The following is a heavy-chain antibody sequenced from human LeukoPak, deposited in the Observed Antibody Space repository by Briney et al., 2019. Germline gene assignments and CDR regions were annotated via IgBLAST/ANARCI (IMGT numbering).Heavy chain of an antibody. CDR3: AREVGTPQAFDI. Sequence: PEGSLRLSCAASGLTFSSYAMSWVRQAPGKGLEWVSYINSRSSTIYYADSVRGRFTISRDNAKNSLYLQMNSLKAEDTAIYYCAREVGTPQAFDIWGQGTMATVSS. V-gene: IGHV3-48*01. CDR2: INSRSSTI. D-gene: IGHD1-26*01. J-gene: IGHJ3*02. CDR1: GLTFSSYA.